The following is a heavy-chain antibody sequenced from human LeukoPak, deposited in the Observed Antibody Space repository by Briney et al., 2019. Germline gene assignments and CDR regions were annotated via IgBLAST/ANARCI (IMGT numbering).Heavy chain of an antibody. Sequence: GGSLRLSCAASGLTLSSHAMSWVRQAPGKGLEGVSAISGSGGSTYYADSVKGRFTISRDNSNNTLYLQMNSLRAEDTALYYCAKDAKQWALLVEFWGQGTLVTVSS. D-gene: IGHD1-26*01. CDR3: AKDAKQWALLVEF. J-gene: IGHJ4*02. V-gene: IGHV3-23*01. CDR2: ISGSGGST. CDR1: GLTLSSHA.